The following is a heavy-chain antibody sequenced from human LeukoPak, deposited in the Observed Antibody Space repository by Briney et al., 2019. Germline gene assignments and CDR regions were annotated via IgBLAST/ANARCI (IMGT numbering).Heavy chain of an antibody. CDR2: IGTARDT. D-gene: IGHD5-12*01. J-gene: IGHJ6*02. CDR1: GFTFSSYD. V-gene: IGHV3-13*01. CDR3: ARVYSGYDFYYYYGMDV. Sequence: PGGSLRLSCAASGFTFSSYDMHWVRQATGKGLEWVSAIGTARDTYYPGSVKGRFTISRENAKNSLYLQMNSLRAEDTAVYYCARVYSGYDFYYYYGMDVWGQGSKVTVSS.